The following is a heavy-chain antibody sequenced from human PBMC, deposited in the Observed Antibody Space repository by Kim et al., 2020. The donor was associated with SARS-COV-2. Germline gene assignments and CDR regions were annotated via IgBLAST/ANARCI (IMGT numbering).Heavy chain of an antibody. CDR3: TKGDYGMDV. J-gene: IGHJ6*02. D-gene: IGHD3-16*01. Sequence: GGSLRLSCAASRFSFGDYAMHWVRQAPGKGLEWVSGISWNSGSIVYADSVKGRFTISRDNAKNSLYLQMNSLRAEDTALYYCTKGDYGMDVWGQGTTVTVSS. V-gene: IGHV3-9*01. CDR1: RFSFGDYA. CDR2: ISWNSGSI.